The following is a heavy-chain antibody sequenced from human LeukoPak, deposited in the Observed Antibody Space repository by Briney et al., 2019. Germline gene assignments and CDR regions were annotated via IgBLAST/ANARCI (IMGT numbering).Heavy chain of an antibody. CDR1: GGSISTTGYY. CDR3: ARYSGYYLSYFDY. D-gene: IGHD3-22*01. Sequence: SETLSLTCTVSGGSISTTGYYWSWIRQPPGKGLEWIGEINHSGSTNYNPSLKSRVTISVDTSKDQFSLKLSSVTAADTAVYYCARYSGYYLSYFDYWGQGTLVTVSS. J-gene: IGHJ4*02. V-gene: IGHV4-39*07. CDR2: INHSGST.